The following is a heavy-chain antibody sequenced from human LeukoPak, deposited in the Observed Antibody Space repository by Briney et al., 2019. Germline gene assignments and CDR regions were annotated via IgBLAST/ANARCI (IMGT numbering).Heavy chain of an antibody. CDR3: ARGKNPQGYCSSTSCSNWFDP. V-gene: IGHV4-59*08. Sequence: SETLSLTCTVSGGSISSYYWSWIRQPPGKGLEWIGYIYYSGSTNYNPSLKSRVTISVDTSKNQFSLKLSSVTAADTAVYYCARGKNPQGYCSSTSCSNWFDPWGQGTLVTVSS. CDR1: GGSISSYY. J-gene: IGHJ5*02. D-gene: IGHD2-2*01. CDR2: IYYSGST.